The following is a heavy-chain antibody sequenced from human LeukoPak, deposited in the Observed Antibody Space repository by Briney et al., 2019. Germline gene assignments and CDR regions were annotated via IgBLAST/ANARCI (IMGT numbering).Heavy chain of an antibody. Sequence: PGESLKTSCKGSGYSFTTDWIGWVRQMPGKGLEWMGIIYPSDSDTRYSPSFQGQVTISADKSTSTAHLQWSSLKASDTAMYYCARQVGAGNLDYWGQGTLVTVSS. CDR3: ARQVGAGNLDY. V-gene: IGHV5-51*01. CDR1: GYSFTTDW. CDR2: IYPSDSDT. J-gene: IGHJ4*02. D-gene: IGHD1-26*01.